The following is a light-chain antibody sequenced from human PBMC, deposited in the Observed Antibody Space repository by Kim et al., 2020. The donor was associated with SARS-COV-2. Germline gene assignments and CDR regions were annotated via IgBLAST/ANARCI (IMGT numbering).Light chain of an antibody. CDR1: QSVSSY. V-gene: IGKV3-11*01. CDR2: DAV. Sequence: SLSPGERATLSCRASQSVSSYLAWYQQKPGQAPRLLIYDAVNRATGIPARFSGRGSGTDFTLTISSLEPEDFAVYYCQQRSNFFTFGQGTRLEIK. J-gene: IGKJ5*01. CDR3: QQRSNFFT.